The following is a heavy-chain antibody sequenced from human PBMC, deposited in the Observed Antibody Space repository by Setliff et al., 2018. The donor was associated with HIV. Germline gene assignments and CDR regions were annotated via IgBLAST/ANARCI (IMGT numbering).Heavy chain of an antibody. J-gene: IGHJ3*02. CDR2: ISGSGGST. CDR3: AKDPSRDGYNWGAFDI. V-gene: IGHV3-23*01. D-gene: IGHD5-12*01. Sequence: GGSLRLSCAASGFTFSSYAMSWVRQAPGKGLEWVSTISGSGGSTYYADSVKGRFTISRDNSKSTLYMQMNSLRAEDTAVYYCAKDPSRDGYNWGAFDIWGQGTMVTVSS. CDR1: GFTFSSYA.